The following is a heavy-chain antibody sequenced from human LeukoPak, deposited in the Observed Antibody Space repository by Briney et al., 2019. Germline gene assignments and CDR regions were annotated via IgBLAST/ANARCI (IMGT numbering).Heavy chain of an antibody. Sequence: PGGSLRLSCAASGFTFSSYSMNWVRQAPGKGLEWVSSISSSSSYTYYADSVKGRFTISRDNAKNSLYLQMNSLRAEDTAVYYCARRYLHGYWGQGTLVTVSS. V-gene: IGHV3-21*01. CDR3: ARRYLHGY. J-gene: IGHJ4*02. D-gene: IGHD1-1*01. CDR2: ISSSSSYT. CDR1: GFTFSSYS.